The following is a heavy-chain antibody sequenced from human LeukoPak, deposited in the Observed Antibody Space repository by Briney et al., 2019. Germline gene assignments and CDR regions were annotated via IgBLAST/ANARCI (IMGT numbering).Heavy chain of an antibody. V-gene: IGHV3-23*01. J-gene: IGHJ4*02. D-gene: IGHD3-22*01. CDR3: AKDYDSSGYYPDY. Sequence: PGGSLRLSCAASGFTFSSYAMSWVRQAPGKGLEWVASISGSGGSTYYADSVKGRFTISRDNSKNTLYLQMNRLRAEDTAVYSCAKDYDSSGYYPDYWGQGTLVTVSS. CDR2: ISGSGGST. CDR1: GFTFSSYA.